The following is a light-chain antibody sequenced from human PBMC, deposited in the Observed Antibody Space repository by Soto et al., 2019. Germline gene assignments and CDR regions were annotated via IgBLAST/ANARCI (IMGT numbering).Light chain of an antibody. V-gene: IGLV2-14*01. CDR1: SSDVGTYKY. Sequence: QSVLTQPASVSGSPGQSITISCTGTSSDVGTYKYVSWYQQLPGKAPKLMIYEVSNRPSGVSNRFSGSKSGNTASLTISELQAEDEADYFCQSYDFTLGAFWVFGGGTKVTVL. J-gene: IGLJ3*02. CDR2: EVS. CDR3: QSYDFTLGAFWV.